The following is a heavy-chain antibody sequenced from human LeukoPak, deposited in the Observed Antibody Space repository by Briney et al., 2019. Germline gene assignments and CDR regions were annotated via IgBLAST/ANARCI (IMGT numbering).Heavy chain of an antibody. Sequence: PGGSLRLSCAASGFTFSSYGLSWVRQAPGKGLEWVSGTSGSGGRMYYADPMKGPFTISRDNSKNTLYLQMNRLRAEDTAVYYCAKEPYSGYAYFDYWGQGTLVTVSS. V-gene: IGHV3-23*01. J-gene: IGHJ4*02. CDR3: AKEPYSGYAYFDY. CDR2: TSGSGGRM. CDR1: GFTFSSYG. D-gene: IGHD5-12*01.